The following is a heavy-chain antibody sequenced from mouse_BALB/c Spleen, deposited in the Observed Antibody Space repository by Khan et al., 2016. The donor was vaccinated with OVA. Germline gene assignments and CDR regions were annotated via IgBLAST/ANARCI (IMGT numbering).Heavy chain of an antibody. CDR3: ARGNWQSYYFDD. J-gene: IGHJ2*01. D-gene: IGHD4-1*01. CDR1: GYIFTNYV. Sequence: VQLQQSGPELVKPGASVKMSCKASGYIFTNYVLHWVKQKPGQGLEWIGYINPYNGGTQYNEKFKGKATLASDKSSITAYMELSSLTSDDSAFYYCARGNWQSYYFDDWGQGTTLTLSS. CDR2: INPYNGGT. V-gene: IGHV1S136*01.